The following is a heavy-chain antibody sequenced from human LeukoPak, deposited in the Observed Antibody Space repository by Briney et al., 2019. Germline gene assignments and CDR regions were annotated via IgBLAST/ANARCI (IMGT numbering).Heavy chain of an antibody. CDR3: ARVNYGSGSYDY. D-gene: IGHD3-10*01. V-gene: IGHV3-13*01. Sequence: GGSLRLSCAASGFTFSSYDMHWVRQGTGKGLEWVSAIGTAGDTYYPGSVKGRFTISRENAKNSLYLQMNSLRAGDTAVYYCARVNYGSGSYDYWGQGTLVTVSS. J-gene: IGHJ4*02. CDR1: GFTFSSYD. CDR2: IGTAGDT.